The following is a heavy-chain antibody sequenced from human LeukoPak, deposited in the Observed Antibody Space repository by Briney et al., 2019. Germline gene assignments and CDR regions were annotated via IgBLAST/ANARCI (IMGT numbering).Heavy chain of an antibody. CDR3: ATQQGYSYPVDY. J-gene: IGHJ4*02. CDR1: GFTFSSYE. Sequence: PGGSLRLSCAASGFTFSSYEMNWVRQAPGKGLEWVSYISSSGSTIYYADSVKGRFTISRDNAKNSLYLQMNSLRAEDTAVYYCATQQGYSYPVDYWGQGTLVTVSS. D-gene: IGHD5-18*01. V-gene: IGHV3-48*03. CDR2: ISSSGSTI.